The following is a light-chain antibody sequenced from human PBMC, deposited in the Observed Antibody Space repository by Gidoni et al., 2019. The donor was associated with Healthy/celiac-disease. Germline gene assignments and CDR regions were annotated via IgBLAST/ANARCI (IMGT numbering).Light chain of an antibody. J-gene: IGLJ2*01. Sequence: QSALTQPASVSGSPGPSITISCTGTSSAVGSYNLVSWYQQHPGKAPNLMIYEVSKRPSGVSNRFSGSKSGNTASLTISGLQAEDEADYYCCSYAGSSTHVVFGGGTKLTVL. V-gene: IGLV2-23*02. CDR2: EVS. CDR3: CSYAGSSTHVV. CDR1: SSAVGSYNL.